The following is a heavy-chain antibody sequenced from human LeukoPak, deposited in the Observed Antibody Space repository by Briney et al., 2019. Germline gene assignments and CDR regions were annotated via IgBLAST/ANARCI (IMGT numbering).Heavy chain of an antibody. CDR1: GGSFRGYY. Sequence: SETLSLTCAVYGGSFRGYYWSWIRQPPGKGLEWIGEINHSGSTNYNPSLKSRVTISVDTSKNQFSLKLSSVTAADTAVYYCARGYAEGYFDYWGQGTLVTVSS. V-gene: IGHV4-34*01. J-gene: IGHJ4*02. CDR3: ARGYAEGYFDY. CDR2: INHSGST.